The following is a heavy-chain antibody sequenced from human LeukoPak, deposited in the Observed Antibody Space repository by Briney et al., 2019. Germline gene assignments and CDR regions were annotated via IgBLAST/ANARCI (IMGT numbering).Heavy chain of an antibody. V-gene: IGHV4-39*01. J-gene: IGHJ2*01. CDR3: ARCEGGPGYCSSTSCYANWYFDL. CDR2: IYYSGST. D-gene: IGHD2-2*01. Sequence: SETLSLTCTVSGGSISSSSYYWGWIRQPPGKGLEWIGSIYYSGSTYYNPSLKSRVTISVDTSKNQFSLKLSSVTAADTAVYYCARCEGGPGYCSSTSCYANWYFDLWGRGTLVTVSS. CDR1: GGSISSSSYY.